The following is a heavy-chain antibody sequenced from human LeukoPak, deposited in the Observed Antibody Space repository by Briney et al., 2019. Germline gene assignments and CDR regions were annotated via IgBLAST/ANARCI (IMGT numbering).Heavy chain of an antibody. V-gene: IGHV4-39*07. CDR1: GVSISSYY. Sequence: SETLSLTCTVSGVSISSYYWGWIRQPPGKGLEWIGSIYYSGSTYYNPSLKSRVTISVDTSKNQFSLKLSSVTAADTAVYYCARSHYYDSSGYSRPTPGDFDYWGQGTLVTVSS. CDR2: IYYSGST. CDR3: ARSHYYDSSGYSRPTPGDFDY. J-gene: IGHJ4*02. D-gene: IGHD3-22*01.